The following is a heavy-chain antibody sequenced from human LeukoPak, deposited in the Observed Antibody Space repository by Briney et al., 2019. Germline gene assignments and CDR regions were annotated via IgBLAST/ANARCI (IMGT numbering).Heavy chain of an antibody. Sequence: GGSLRLSCAVSGITLSNYGMSWVRQAPGKGLEWVAGISGSGGSPYSADSVTGRFTISRDNSKTTLYPQMNSLRAEDTAVYYCAKLEVGVTRGGDYWGQGTLVTVSS. CDR3: AKLEVGVTRGGDY. V-gene: IGHV3-23*01. J-gene: IGHJ4*02. CDR2: ISGSGGSP. CDR1: GITLSNYG. D-gene: IGHD1-26*01.